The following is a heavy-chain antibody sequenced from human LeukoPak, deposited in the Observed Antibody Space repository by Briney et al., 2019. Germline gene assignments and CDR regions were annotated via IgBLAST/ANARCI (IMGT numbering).Heavy chain of an antibody. CDR1: GFTFTGHN. J-gene: IGHJ3*02. V-gene: IGHV3-48*04. Sequence: GGSLRLSCAASGFTFTGHNMNWVRQAPGKGLEWISFVSISSGTIYYADSVKGRFSISRDNAKNTLYLQMNSLRAEDTAVYYCARDGEGITGTYDAFDIWGQGTMVTVSS. CDR3: ARDGEGITGTYDAFDI. D-gene: IGHD1-7*01. CDR2: VSISSGTI.